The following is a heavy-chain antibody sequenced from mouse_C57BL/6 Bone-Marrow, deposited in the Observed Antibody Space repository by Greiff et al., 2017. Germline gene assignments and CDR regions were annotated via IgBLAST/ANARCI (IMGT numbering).Heavy chain of an antibody. CDR2: IDPENGDT. CDR1: GFNIKDDY. D-gene: IGHD1-1*01. CDR3: TTYGSSFAWVAY. J-gene: IGHJ3*01. V-gene: IGHV14-4*01. Sequence: VQLQQSGAELVRPGASVKLSCTASGFNIKDDYMHWVKQRPEQGLEWIGWIDPENGDTEYASKFQGKATITADTSSNTAYLQLSSLTSEDTAVYYCTTYGSSFAWVAYWGQGTLVTVSA.